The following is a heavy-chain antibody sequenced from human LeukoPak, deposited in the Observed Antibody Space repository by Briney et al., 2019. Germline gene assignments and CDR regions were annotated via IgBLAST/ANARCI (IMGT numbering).Heavy chain of an antibody. CDR3: ARGATIFGVDYFDY. J-gene: IGHJ4*02. Sequence: SETLSLTCTVSGGSISSDFWSWIRQPPGKGLEWIGYIYYSGSTNYNPSLKSRVTISVDTSKNQFSLQLNSVTPEDTAVYYCARGATIFGVDYFDYWGQGTLVTVSS. CDR2: IYYSGST. V-gene: IGHV4-59*12. CDR1: GGSISSDF. D-gene: IGHD3-3*01.